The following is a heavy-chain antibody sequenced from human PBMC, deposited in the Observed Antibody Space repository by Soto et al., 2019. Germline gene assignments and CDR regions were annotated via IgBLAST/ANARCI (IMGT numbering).Heavy chain of an antibody. CDR2: ISSSGAST. D-gene: IGHD5-18*01. CDR1: VFTFSTNA. J-gene: IGHJ4*02. V-gene: IGHV3-23*01. Sequence: TGGSLRLSCAASVFTFSTNAMSWVRQAPGKGLEWVSGISSSGASTYYADPVKGRFTISRDNSKNTLFLQMNSLRAEDTAVYYCAKELTNSYGYPYFDYWGQGALVTVSS. CDR3: AKELTNSYGYPYFDY.